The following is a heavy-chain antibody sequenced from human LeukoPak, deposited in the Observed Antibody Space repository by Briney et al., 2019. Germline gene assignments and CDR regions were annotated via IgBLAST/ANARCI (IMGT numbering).Heavy chain of an antibody. V-gene: IGHV3-33*01. D-gene: IGHD3-3*01. CDR1: GFTFSNYG. J-gene: IGHJ5*02. CDR2: IWYDASNK. Sequence: GGSLRLSCAASGFTFSNYGMHWVRQAPGKGLEWVAVIWYDASNKYYADSVKGRFTISRDNSKNTLYLEMNSLRADDTAVYYCATNYDVWGAYGSWGQGTLVAVSS. CDR3: ATNYDVWGAYGS.